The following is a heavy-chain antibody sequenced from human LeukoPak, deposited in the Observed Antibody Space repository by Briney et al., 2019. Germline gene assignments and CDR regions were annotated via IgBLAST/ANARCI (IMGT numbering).Heavy chain of an antibody. V-gene: IGHV4-59*02. J-gene: IGHJ4*02. CDR1: GDSVSIYY. Sequence: SETLSLTCTVSGDSVSIYYWSWIRQPLGKGLEWIGYIYYRGNTNYNPSLKSRVTMAVDTSKNQFSLKVSSVTAADTAVYYCARAGNNWSFDYWGQGTLVTVSS. D-gene: IGHD1-1*01. CDR2: IYYRGNT. CDR3: ARAGNNWSFDY.